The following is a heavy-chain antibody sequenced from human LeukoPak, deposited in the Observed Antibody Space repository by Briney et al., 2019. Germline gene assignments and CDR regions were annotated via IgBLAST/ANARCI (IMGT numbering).Heavy chain of an antibody. CDR1: GFTFNNAW. D-gene: IGHD2/OR15-2a*01. V-gene: IGHV3-74*01. CDR3: VSFYETY. Sequence: GGSLRLSCAASGFTFNNAWVNWVRQAPGKGLVWVSHINSDGSWTSYADSVKGRFTISKDNAKNTVYLQMNSLRAEDTAVYYCVSFYETYWGRGTLVTVSS. J-gene: IGHJ4*02. CDR2: INSDGSWT.